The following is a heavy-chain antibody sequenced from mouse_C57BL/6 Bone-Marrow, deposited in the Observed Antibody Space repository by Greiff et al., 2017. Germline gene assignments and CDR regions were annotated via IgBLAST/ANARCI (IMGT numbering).Heavy chain of an antibody. Sequence: EVMLVESGGGLVKPGGSLKLSCAASGFTFSDYGMHWVRQAPEKGLEWVAYISSGSSTIYYADTVKGRVTISRDNAKNTLFLQMTSLRSEDTAMYYCARGPERLFAYWGQGTLVTVSA. V-gene: IGHV5-17*01. CDR2: ISSGSSTI. D-gene: IGHD3-3*01. J-gene: IGHJ3*01. CDR3: ARGPERLFAY. CDR1: GFTFSDYG.